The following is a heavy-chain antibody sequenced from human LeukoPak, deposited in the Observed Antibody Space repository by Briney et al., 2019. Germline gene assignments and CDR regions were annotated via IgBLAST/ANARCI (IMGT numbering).Heavy chain of an antibody. V-gene: IGHV3-7*01. D-gene: IGHD1-1*01. CDR2: MDPTGSQK. J-gene: IGHJ4*02. Sequence: GGSLRLSRADSQFTFNGSWMNWVRQATGKGLEWVANMDPTGSQKRYVDSVRGRFTISKDNPGASLYLDMHSLRAEDTAIYYCAIWTSGNYWGQGTLVTAST. CDR1: QFTFNGSW. CDR3: AIWTSGNY.